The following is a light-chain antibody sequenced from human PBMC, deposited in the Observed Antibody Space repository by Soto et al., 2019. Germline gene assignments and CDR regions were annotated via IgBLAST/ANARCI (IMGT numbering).Light chain of an antibody. CDR2: GNT. Sequence: QSVLTQPPSVSGAPGQRVTISCTGSSSNIGARYDVHWYQQLPGTAPKLLIHGNTNRPSGVPDRFSGSKSGTSASLAITVHQAEDEADYYRPSYASSLSGVFGGGTKLTVL. J-gene: IGLJ2*01. CDR1: SSNIGARYD. V-gene: IGLV1-40*01. CDR3: PSYASSLSGV.